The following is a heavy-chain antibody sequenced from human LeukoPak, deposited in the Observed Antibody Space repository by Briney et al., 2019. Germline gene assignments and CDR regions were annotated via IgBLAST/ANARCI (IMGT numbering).Heavy chain of an antibody. Sequence: ASVKVSCKVSAYTLTELTMHWVRQAHGKGLEWMGGFDPEDGETIYAQKFQGRVTMTEDTSTDTAYMELSSMRSEDTAVYYCATVKLGRGSGWSPSFDYWGQGTLVTVSS. CDR3: ATVKLGRGSGWSPSFDY. J-gene: IGHJ4*02. CDR2: FDPEDGET. CDR1: AYTLTELT. V-gene: IGHV1-24*01. D-gene: IGHD6-19*01.